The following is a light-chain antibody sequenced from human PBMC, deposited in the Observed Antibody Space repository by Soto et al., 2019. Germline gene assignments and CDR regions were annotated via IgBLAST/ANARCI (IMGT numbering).Light chain of an antibody. V-gene: IGLV1-40*01. CDR2: GNN. J-gene: IGLJ1*01. CDR1: SSNIGAGYD. Sequence: HSVLTQPPSVSGAPGQRVTISCTGSSSNIGAGYDVHWYQQLPGTAPKLLIYGNNNRPSGVPDRFSGSKSGTSASLAITGLQAEDEADYYCQSYDSSLSGYVFGTGTQLTVL. CDR3: QSYDSSLSGYV.